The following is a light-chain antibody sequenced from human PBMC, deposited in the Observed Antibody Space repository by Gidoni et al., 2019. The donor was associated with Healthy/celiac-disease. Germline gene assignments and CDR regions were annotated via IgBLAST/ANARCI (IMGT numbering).Light chain of an antibody. CDR3: QQYGSSPPLYT. V-gene: IGKV3-20*01. J-gene: IGKJ2*01. Sequence: DIVLTQSPGTLSLSPGERATLSCRARQSVSSSYLAWYQQKPGQAPRLLISGASSRATGIPARFSGSGSGTDFTLTISRLEPEDFAVYYCQQYGSSPPLYTFGQGTKLEIK. CDR2: GAS. CDR1: QSVSSSY.